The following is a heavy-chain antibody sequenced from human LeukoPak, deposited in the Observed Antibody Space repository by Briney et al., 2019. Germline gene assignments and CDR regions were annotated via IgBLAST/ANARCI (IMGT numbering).Heavy chain of an antibody. Sequence: SETLSLTCTVSGVSISPYYWSWIRQPPGKGLEWIGYIYYSGSTNYNPSLKSRVTISVDTSKNQFSLRLSSVTAADTAVYYCARQGRYMAAAGTPNFDYWGQGTLVTVSS. J-gene: IGHJ4*02. V-gene: IGHV4-59*08. D-gene: IGHD6-13*01. CDR1: GVSISPYY. CDR3: ARQGRYMAAAGTPNFDY. CDR2: IYYSGST.